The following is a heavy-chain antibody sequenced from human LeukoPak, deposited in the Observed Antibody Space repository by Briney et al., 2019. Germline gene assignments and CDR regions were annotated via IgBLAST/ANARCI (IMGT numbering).Heavy chain of an antibody. Sequence: GGSLRLSCAASGFTFSSYAMNWVRQAPGKGLEWVSGINWNGGSTGYADSVKGRFTISRDNAKNSLYLQMNSLRAEDTAVYYCAELGITMIGGVWGKGTTVTISS. CDR1: GFTFSSYA. V-gene: IGHV3-20*04. CDR3: AELGITMIGGV. J-gene: IGHJ6*04. CDR2: INWNGGST. D-gene: IGHD3-10*02.